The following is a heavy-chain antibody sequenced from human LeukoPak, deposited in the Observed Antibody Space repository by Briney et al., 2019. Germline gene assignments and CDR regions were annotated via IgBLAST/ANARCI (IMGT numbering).Heavy chain of an antibody. V-gene: IGHV4-59*12. CDR1: DDSITMYY. CDR2: VDHTGST. CDR3: ARTVAGYSSGWTTYYYYYYMDV. J-gene: IGHJ6*03. Sequence: SETLSLTCSVSDDSITMYYWTWIRQPPGKGLEWIGYVDHTGSTNFNPSLKSRVTISVDTSKNQFSLKLSSVTAADTAVYYCARTVAGYSSGWTTYYYYYYMDVWGKGTTVTVSS. D-gene: IGHD6-19*01.